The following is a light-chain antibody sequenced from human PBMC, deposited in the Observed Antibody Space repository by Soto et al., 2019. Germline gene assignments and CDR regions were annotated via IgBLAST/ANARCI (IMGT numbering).Light chain of an antibody. CDR2: RAS. J-gene: IGKJ1*01. V-gene: IGKV1-5*03. CDR1: QTISSW. CDR3: QQYNTYSPERT. Sequence: DIQMTQSPSTLSGSVGDRVTITCRASQTISSWLAWYQQKPGKAPKLLIYRASTLKSGVPSRFSGSGSGTEFTLTISSLQPDDFGTYYCQQYNTYSPERTFGQGTKVDI.